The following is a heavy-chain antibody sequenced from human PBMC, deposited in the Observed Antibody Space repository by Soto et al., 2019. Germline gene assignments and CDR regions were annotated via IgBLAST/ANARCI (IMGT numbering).Heavy chain of an antibody. CDR1: GGSISSSNW. Sequence: SETLSLTCAVSGGSISSSNWCTWVRLPPGKGLEWIGEIYPSGITNYSPSLKSRVTMSVDKSKNQFPLKLNSVTAADTAMYYCAREAYKRGATNPFFDYWGQGTLVTVSS. D-gene: IGHD1-26*01. V-gene: IGHV4-4*02. CDR2: IYPSGIT. CDR3: AREAYKRGATNPFFDY. J-gene: IGHJ4*02.